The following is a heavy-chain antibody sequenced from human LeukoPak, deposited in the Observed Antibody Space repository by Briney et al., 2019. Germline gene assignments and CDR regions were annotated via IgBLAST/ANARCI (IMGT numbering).Heavy chain of an antibody. CDR3: GIDPNGDYIGAFDF. CDR2: ITGSGTTT. V-gene: IGHV3-23*01. CDR1: GTAFRNYA. D-gene: IGHD4-17*01. J-gene: IGHJ3*01. Sequence: GGSLRLSCVATGTAFRNYAMTWVRQAPGKGLEWVSSITGSGTTTRYAGSVKGRFTISRDNSVDTLYLQVNSLSAEDTAVYYCGIDPNGDYIGAFDFWGQGTKVTASS.